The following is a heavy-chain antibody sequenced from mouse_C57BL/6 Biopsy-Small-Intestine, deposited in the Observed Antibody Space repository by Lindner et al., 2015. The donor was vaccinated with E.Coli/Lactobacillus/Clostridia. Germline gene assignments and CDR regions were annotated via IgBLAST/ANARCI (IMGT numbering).Heavy chain of an antibody. CDR1: GYAFTNYL. V-gene: IGHV1-54*01. D-gene: IGHD1-1*01. CDR2: INPGSGGT. CDR3: AREGYYGGGYFDV. Sequence: VQLQESGAELVRPGTSVKVSCKASGYAFTNYLIEWVKQRPGQGLEWIGVINPGSGGTNYNEKFKGKATLTADKSSSTAYMQLSSLTSEDSAVYFCAREGYYGGGYFDVWGTGTTVTVSS. J-gene: IGHJ1*03.